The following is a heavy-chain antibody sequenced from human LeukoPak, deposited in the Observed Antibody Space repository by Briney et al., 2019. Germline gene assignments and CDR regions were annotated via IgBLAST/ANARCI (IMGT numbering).Heavy chain of an antibody. CDR1: GGSISSYY. V-gene: IGHV4-4*07. J-gene: IGHJ6*02. Sequence: PSETLSLTCTVSGGSISSYYWSWIRQPAGKGLEWIGRIYTSGSTNYNPSLKSRVTMSVDTSKNQFSLKLSSVTAADTAVYYCARLTAYYDFWSGYLKRYPYYYYYGMDVWGQGTTVTVSS. D-gene: IGHD3-3*01. CDR3: ARLTAYYDFWSGYLKRYPYYYYYGMDV. CDR2: IYTSGST.